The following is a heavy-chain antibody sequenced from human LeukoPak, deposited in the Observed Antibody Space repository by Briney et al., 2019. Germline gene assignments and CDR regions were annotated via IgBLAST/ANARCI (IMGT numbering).Heavy chain of an antibody. V-gene: IGHV3-23*01. D-gene: IGHD2-8*01. J-gene: IGHJ4*02. CDR2: ISDSGDYI. CDR1: GFTFSSYA. CDR3: AKDTSIGKYCTNGVCSPFDY. Sequence: PGGSLTLSCAGSGFTFSSYAMSWVRQAPGRGLEWVSVISDSGDYISYADSVRGRFTISRDNSRNTLYLQMISLRPEDTAVYYCAKDTSIGKYCTNGVCSPFDYWGQGTLVTVSS.